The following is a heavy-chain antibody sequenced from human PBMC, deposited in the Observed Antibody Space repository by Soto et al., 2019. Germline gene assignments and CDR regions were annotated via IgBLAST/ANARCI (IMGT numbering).Heavy chain of an antibody. CDR3: ARRIAAAGLYYYYCYGMDV. Sequence: PSETLSLTCTVSGGSISSSSYYWGWIRQPPGKGLEWIGSIYYSGSTYYNPSLKSRVTISVDTSKNQFSLKLSSVTAADTAVYYCARRIAAAGLYYYYCYGMDVWGQGTTVTVSS. D-gene: IGHD6-13*01. V-gene: IGHV4-39*01. J-gene: IGHJ6*02. CDR2: IYYSGST. CDR1: GGSISSSSYY.